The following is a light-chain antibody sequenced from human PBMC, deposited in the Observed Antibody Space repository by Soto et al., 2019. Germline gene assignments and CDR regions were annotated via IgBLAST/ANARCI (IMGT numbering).Light chain of an antibody. CDR2: TTS. Sequence: DIELNQSPSFLSASVGDRVSITCRASQSISNYLNWYQQKPGKAPKLLIYTTSSLQSGVPSRFSGSGSGTDFTLTVSSLQPEDFATYFCQQSYSTPWTFGQGTNVDI. CDR1: QSISNY. CDR3: QQSYSTPWT. J-gene: IGKJ1*01. V-gene: IGKV1-39*01.